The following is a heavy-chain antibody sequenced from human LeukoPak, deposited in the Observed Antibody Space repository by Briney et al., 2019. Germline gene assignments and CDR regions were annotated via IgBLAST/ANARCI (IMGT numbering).Heavy chain of an antibody. D-gene: IGHD2-2*01. Sequence: SETLSLTCAVYGGSFSGYYWSWIRQPPGKGLEWIGEINYSGSTNYNPSLKSRVTISVDTSKNQFSLKLSSVTAADTAVYYCARGDCSSTSCPFDPWGQGTPVTVSS. CDR1: GGSFSGYY. CDR3: ARGDCSSTSCPFDP. J-gene: IGHJ5*02. CDR2: INYSGST. V-gene: IGHV4-34*01.